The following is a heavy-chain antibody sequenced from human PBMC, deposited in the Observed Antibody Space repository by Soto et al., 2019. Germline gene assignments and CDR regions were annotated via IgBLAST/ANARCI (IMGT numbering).Heavy chain of an antibody. V-gene: IGHV4-31*03. CDR2: IYYSGST. D-gene: IGHD3-3*01. Sequence: SETLSLTCTVSGGSITSGGHYWSWIRQHPGKGLEWIGYIYYSGSTYYNPSLKSRVTISVDTSKNQFSLKLRSVNVADTAVYYCARDQGGITIFGVPYGMDVWGQGTTVTVSS. CDR3: ARDQGGITIFGVPYGMDV. CDR1: GGSITSGGHY. J-gene: IGHJ6*02.